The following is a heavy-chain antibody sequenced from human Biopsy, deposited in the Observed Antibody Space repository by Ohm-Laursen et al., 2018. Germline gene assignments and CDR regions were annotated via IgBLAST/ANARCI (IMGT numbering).Heavy chain of an antibody. CDR2: IFYRGST. J-gene: IGHJ5*02. Sequence: SDTLSLTCTVSGGSISNNNYYWGWIRQPPGKGLEGIGSIFYRGSTHYKPSLKSRVNISVDPSKNQFSLKLNSVTAADTAVYYCARDYDTSGYYYVSWGQGTLVTVSS. CDR3: ARDYDTSGYYYVS. CDR1: GGSISNNNYY. D-gene: IGHD3-22*01. V-gene: IGHV4-39*01.